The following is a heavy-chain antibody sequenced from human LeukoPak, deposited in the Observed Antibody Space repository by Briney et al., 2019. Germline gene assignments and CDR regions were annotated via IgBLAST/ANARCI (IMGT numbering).Heavy chain of an antibody. CDR2: IYSGGST. Sequence: GRSLRLSCAASGFTFSSYGMHWVRQAPGKGLEWVSVIYSGGSTYYAGSVKGRFTISRDNAKNSLYLQMSSLRAEDTAVYYCARGGWYYFEYWGQGVLVTVSS. CDR3: ARGGWYYFEY. CDR1: GFTFSSYG. J-gene: IGHJ4*02. V-gene: IGHV3-NL1*01.